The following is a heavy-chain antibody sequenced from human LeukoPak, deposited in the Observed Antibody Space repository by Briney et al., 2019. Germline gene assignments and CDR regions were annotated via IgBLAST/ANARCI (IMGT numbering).Heavy chain of an antibody. CDR1: GYTFTGYY. Sequence: ASVKVSCKASGYTFTGYYMHWVRQAPGQGLEWMGRINPNSGGTNYAQKFQGRVTMTRDTSISTAYMELSRPRSDDTAVYYCARSHYYGSGSPPWGQGTLVTVSS. CDR3: ARSHYYGSGSPP. J-gene: IGHJ5*02. CDR2: INPNSGGT. D-gene: IGHD3-10*01. V-gene: IGHV1-2*06.